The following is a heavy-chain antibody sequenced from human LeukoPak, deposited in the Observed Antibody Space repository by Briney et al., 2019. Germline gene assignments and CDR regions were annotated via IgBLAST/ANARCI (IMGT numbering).Heavy chain of an antibody. CDR3: AREDQQLPDY. CDR1: GFTFNTYW. D-gene: IGHD6-13*01. CDR2: INTDGSVA. J-gene: IGHJ4*02. Sequence: GGSLRLSCAASGFTFNTYWMHWVRQAPGKGPVWVSRINTDGSVASYADSVMGRFSISRDNAMNTVYLQMSSLRAEDTAVYYCAREDQQLPDYWGQGTLVTVSS. V-gene: IGHV3-74*01.